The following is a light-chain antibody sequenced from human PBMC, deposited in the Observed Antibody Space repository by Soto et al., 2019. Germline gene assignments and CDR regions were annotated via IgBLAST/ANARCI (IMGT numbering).Light chain of an antibody. V-gene: IGKV1-6*01. J-gene: IGKJ1*01. CDR3: LQDYNYPWT. CDR1: QGIRND. CDR2: AAS. Sequence: AIQMTQSPSSLSASVGDRVTITCRASQGIRNDLGWYQQKPGKAPKLLIYAASSLQSGFPSRFSGSGSGTDFTLTISSLQTEDFATYYCLQDYNYPWTFGQGTKVEIK.